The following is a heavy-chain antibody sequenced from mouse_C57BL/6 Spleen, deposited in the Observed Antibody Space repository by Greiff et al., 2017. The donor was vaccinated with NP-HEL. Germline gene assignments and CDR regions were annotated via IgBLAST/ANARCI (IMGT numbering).Heavy chain of an antibody. Sequence: VKLVESGPGLVAPSQSLSITCTVSGFSLTSYAISWVRQPPGKGLEWLGVIWTGGGTNYNSALKSRLSISKDNSKSQVFLKMNSLQTDDTARYYCARNYDYEGYYYYAMDYWGQGTSVTVSS. V-gene: IGHV2-9-1*01. J-gene: IGHJ4*01. CDR1: GFSLTSYA. CDR2: IWTGGGT. CDR3: ARNYDYEGYYYYAMDY. D-gene: IGHD2-4*01.